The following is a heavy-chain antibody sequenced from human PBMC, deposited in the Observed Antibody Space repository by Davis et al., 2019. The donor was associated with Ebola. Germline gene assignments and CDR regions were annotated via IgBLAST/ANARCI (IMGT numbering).Heavy chain of an antibody. D-gene: IGHD2-2*01. CDR2: ISYHGSHK. CDR1: GFIFSGYG. CDR3: VQGTTACRA. J-gene: IGHJ4*02. Sequence: GESLKISCAASGFIFSGYGMHGVRQAPGKGLEWVAAISYHGSHKYYADSVKGRFTISRDNSKNILYLEMNSLRVEDTAVYYCVQGTTACRAWGQGTLVTVSS. V-gene: IGHV3-30*03.